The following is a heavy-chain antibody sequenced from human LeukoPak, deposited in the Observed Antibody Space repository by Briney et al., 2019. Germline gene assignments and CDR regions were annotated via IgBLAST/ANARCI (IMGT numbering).Heavy chain of an antibody. Sequence: GGSLRLSCAASGFTFSSYAMSWVRQAPGKGLEWVSGLSGSGDDTDYADSVKGRFTISRDNSKNMVYLQMNSLRAEDTAVYYCAVQRGGDGYNTFDYWGQGTLVTVSS. D-gene: IGHD5-24*01. CDR3: AVQRGGDGYNTFDY. CDR1: GFTFSSYA. V-gene: IGHV3-23*01. CDR2: LSGSGDDT. J-gene: IGHJ4*02.